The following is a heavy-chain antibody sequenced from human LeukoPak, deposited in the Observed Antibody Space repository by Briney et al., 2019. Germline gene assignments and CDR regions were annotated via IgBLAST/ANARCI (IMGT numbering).Heavy chain of an antibody. D-gene: IGHD3-3*01. Sequence: PGGSLRLSCAASGFTFSNYGTHWVRQAPGKGLEWVAVISNDGSNENYADSVKGRFAISRDNSKNTLSLQLNSLRVEDTAVYYCAKDSGPYDFWSGYYPTYYYGMDVWGQGTTVAVSS. J-gene: IGHJ6*02. CDR2: ISNDGSNE. CDR1: GFTFSNYG. CDR3: AKDSGPYDFWSGYYPTYYYGMDV. V-gene: IGHV3-30*18.